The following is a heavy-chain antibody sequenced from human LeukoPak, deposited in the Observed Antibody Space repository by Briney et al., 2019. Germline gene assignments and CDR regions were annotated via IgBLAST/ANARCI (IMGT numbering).Heavy chain of an antibody. D-gene: IGHD2-2*01. CDR3: ATPYCSSTSCYDAFDI. CDR2: IYHSGST. J-gene: IGHJ3*02. Sequence: SETLSLTCAVSGYPISSGYYWGWIRQPPGKGLEWIGSIYHSGSTYYNPSLKSRVTISVDTSKNQFSLKLSSVTAADTAVYYCATPYCSSTSCYDAFDIWGQGTMVTVSS. CDR1: GYPISSGYY. V-gene: IGHV4-38-2*01.